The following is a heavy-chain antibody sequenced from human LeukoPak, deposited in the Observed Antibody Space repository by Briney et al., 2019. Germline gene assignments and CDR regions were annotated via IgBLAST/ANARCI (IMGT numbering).Heavy chain of an antibody. CDR1: GFTFDDYA. Sequence: PGGSLRLSCAASGFTFDDYAMHWVRQAPGKGLEWVSGISWNGGSIGYADSVKGRFTISRDNAKNSLYLQMNSLRAEDTALYYCAKDMWLYSGSSYFDYWGQGTLVTVSS. V-gene: IGHV3-9*01. D-gene: IGHD1-26*01. J-gene: IGHJ4*02. CDR2: ISWNGGSI. CDR3: AKDMWLYSGSSYFDY.